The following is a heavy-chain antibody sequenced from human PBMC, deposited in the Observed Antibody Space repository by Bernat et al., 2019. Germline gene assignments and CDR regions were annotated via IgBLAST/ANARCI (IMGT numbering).Heavy chain of an antibody. Sequence: QVQLVESGGGLVKPGGSLRLSCAASGFTFSDYYMSWIRQAPGKGLEWVSCISSSGSTKSYADSVKGRFTSSRDNAKNSLYLQMSSLRAEDTAVYYCARDGRPYSSSSRERDYWGQGTLVTVSS. CDR1: GFTFSDYY. J-gene: IGHJ4*02. CDR3: ARDGRPYSSSSRERDY. CDR2: ISSSGSTK. V-gene: IGHV3-11*01. D-gene: IGHD6-6*01.